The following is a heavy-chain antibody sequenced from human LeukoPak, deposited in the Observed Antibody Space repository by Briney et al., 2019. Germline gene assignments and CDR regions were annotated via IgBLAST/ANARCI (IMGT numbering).Heavy chain of an antibody. J-gene: IGHJ4*02. Sequence: PGRSLRLSCAASGFTFSSYAMHWVRQAPGKGLEWVAVISYDGSNKYYADSVKGRFTISRDNSKNTLYLQMNSLRAEDTAVYYCARGRVRGGNYFDYWGQGNLVTVSS. CDR3: ARGRVRGGNYFDY. D-gene: IGHD3-16*01. V-gene: IGHV3-30-3*01. CDR2: ISYDGSNK. CDR1: GFTFSSYA.